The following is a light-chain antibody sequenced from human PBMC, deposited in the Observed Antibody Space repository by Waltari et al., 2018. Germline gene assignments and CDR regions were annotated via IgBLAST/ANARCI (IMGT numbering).Light chain of an antibody. J-gene: IGKJ4*01. CDR1: QTVTSS. CDR3: QQRSNWPLT. V-gene: IGKV3-11*01. Sequence: EIVLTQSPATLSLSPGAIATLSCRASQTVTSSLAWYQQKSGQAPRLLIYAASNRAAGIPARFSGKGSGTNFTLTISGLETEDFAVYYCQQRSNWPLTFGGGTRLEIK. CDR2: AAS.